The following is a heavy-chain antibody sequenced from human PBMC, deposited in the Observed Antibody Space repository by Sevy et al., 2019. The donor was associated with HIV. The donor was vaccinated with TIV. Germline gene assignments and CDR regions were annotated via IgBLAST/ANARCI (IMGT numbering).Heavy chain of an antibody. D-gene: IGHD3-22*01. CDR3: ARAPFAWYFDSSGYYYTSGFDY. V-gene: IGHV3-7*01. CDR2: IKQDGSEK. Sequence: GGSLRLSCAASGFIFNTYWMSWVRQAPGKGLEWVANIKQDGSEKYYVESVKGRFTISRDNAQNSLYLQMNSLRAEDTAVYYCARAPFAWYFDSSGYYYTSGFDYWGQGTLVTVSS. J-gene: IGHJ4*02. CDR1: GFIFNTYW.